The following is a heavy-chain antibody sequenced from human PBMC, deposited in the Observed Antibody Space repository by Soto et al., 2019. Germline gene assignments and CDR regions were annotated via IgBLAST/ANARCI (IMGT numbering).Heavy chain of an antibody. Sequence: DVQLVESGGDLVQPGGSLRLSCAASGFSFSSYWMTWVRQAPGKGLEWVANIKQDGREKYYVASVKVRFTISRDNGKNLLFLQMDSLTPDDTAVYYCAGDGVRNGAYNCLLDPWGQGTLVTVSS. D-gene: IGHD1-20*01. J-gene: IGHJ5*02. CDR2: IKQDGREK. V-gene: IGHV3-7*03. CDR3: AGDGVRNGAYNCLLDP. CDR1: GFSFSSYW.